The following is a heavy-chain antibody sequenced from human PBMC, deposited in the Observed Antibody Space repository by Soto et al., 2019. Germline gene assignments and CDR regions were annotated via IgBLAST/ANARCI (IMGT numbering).Heavy chain of an antibody. J-gene: IGHJ6*02. Sequence: GGSLRLSCAASGFTFSSYGMHWVRQAPGKGLEWVAVISYDGSNKYYADSVKGRFTISRDNSKNTLYLQMNSLRAEDTAVYYCAKDKVLGGSGSYYIYYYYGMDVWGQGTTVTVSS. CDR1: GFTFSSYG. CDR2: ISYDGSNK. D-gene: IGHD3-10*01. CDR3: AKDKVLGGSGSYYIYYYYGMDV. V-gene: IGHV3-30*18.